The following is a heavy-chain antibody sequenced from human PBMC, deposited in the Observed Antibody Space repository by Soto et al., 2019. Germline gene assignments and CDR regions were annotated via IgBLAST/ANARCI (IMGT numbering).Heavy chain of an antibody. CDR3: ARIRSGPEGEIGP. D-gene: IGHD2-15*01. J-gene: IGHJ5*02. Sequence: QVQLQQWGAGLLKPSETLSLTCAVYGGSFSGYYWSWIRQPPGKGPEWIGEINHSGSTNYNPSLKSRVTISVDTSKNQFSLKLSSVTAADTAVYYCARIRSGPEGEIGPWGQGTLVTVSS. CDR2: INHSGST. V-gene: IGHV4-34*01. CDR1: GGSFSGYY.